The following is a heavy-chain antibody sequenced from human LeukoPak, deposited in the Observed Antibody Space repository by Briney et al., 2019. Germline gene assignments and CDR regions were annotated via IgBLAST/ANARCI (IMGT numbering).Heavy chain of an antibody. CDR3: ARDGPSGDSSGTTDY. Sequence: GGSLRLSCAASGFTFSSHWMHWVRQAPGKGLVWVSFINNDGRVTRYADSVKGRFTISRDNAKNSLYLQMNSLRAEDTALYYCARDGPSGDSSGTTDYWGQGTLVTVSS. V-gene: IGHV3-74*01. J-gene: IGHJ4*02. CDR1: GFTFSSHW. D-gene: IGHD3-22*01. CDR2: INNDGRVT.